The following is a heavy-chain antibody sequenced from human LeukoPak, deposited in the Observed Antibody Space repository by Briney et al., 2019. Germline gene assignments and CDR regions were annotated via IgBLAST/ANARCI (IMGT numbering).Heavy chain of an antibody. Sequence: PSETLSLTCTVSGGSISDYYWSWVRLPAGKGLEWIGRIYTSGSTDYNPSLKSRVTMSVDTSKNQFSLKLNSVTAADTAVYYCARSVYSSGWYDYWGQGTLVTVS. CDR2: IYTSGST. D-gene: IGHD6-19*01. CDR1: GGSISDYY. V-gene: IGHV4-4*07. J-gene: IGHJ4*02. CDR3: ARSVYSSGWYDY.